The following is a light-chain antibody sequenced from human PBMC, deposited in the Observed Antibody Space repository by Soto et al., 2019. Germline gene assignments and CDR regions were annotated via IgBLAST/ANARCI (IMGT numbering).Light chain of an antibody. CDR1: SSNTGAGYD. CDR3: QSYDSSLSGGV. CDR2: GNS. V-gene: IGLV1-40*01. Sequence: QSVRTQPPSVSGAPGQRVTISCTGSSSNTGAGYDVHWYQQLPGTAPKLLIYGNSNRPSGVPDRFSGSKSGTSASLAITGLRAEDEADYYCQSYDSSLSGGVFGGGTKLTVL. J-gene: IGLJ3*02.